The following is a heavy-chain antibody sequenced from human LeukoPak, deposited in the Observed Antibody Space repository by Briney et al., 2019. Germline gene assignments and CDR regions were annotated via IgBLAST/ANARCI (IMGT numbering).Heavy chain of an antibody. J-gene: IGHJ4*02. Sequence: PGGSLRLSCAASGFTFSSYAMSWVRQAPGKGLEWVSAISGSGGCTYYADSVKGRFTISRDNSKNTLYLQMNSLRAEDAAVYYCAKDARYSSSCPDYWGQGTLVTVSS. CDR3: AKDARYSSSCPDY. CDR2: ISGSGGCT. V-gene: IGHV3-23*01. CDR1: GFTFSSYA. D-gene: IGHD6-13*01.